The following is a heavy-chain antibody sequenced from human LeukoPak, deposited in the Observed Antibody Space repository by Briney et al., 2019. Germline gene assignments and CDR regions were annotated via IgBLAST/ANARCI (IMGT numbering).Heavy chain of an antibody. Sequence: GESLRLSCAASGFTFSSYSVNWVRQAPGKGLEWVSIISRDSRTIIYADSVKGRFTISRDNARNSLYLQTNSLRAEDTAVYVCAASPHGGCFDYWGQGALVSVSS. CDR2: ISRDSRTI. CDR1: GFTFSSYS. D-gene: IGHD3-16*01. J-gene: IGHJ4*02. CDR3: AASPHGGCFDY. V-gene: IGHV3-21*01.